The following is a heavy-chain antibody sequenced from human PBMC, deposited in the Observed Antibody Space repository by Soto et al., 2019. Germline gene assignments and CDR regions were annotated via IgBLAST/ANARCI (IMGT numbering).Heavy chain of an antibody. V-gene: IGHV4-4*02. CDR1: GGSISSSNW. Sequence: QVQLQESGPGLVKPSGTLSLTCAASGGSISSSNWWSWVRQPPGKGLEWIGEIFHNGNTYSNPSLTGPVTMSVDKSKNQFSLNLNSVTAADTAVYYCASRTYAMDVWGQGTTVTVSS. J-gene: IGHJ6*02. CDR3: ASRTYAMDV. CDR2: IFHNGNT.